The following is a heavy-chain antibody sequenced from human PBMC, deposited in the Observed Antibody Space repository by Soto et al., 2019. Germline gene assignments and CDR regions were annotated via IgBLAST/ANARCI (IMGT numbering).Heavy chain of an antibody. J-gene: IGHJ4*02. V-gene: IGHV5-51*01. CDR2: IYPDDSDT. CDR3: ARPSRDGYKNAFKS. Sequence: RGESLKISCKASGYSFRNYWIAWVRQMPGKGLEYVGHIYPDDSDTRYNPSFQGQVTISADTSLSTAFLEWSSLEASDTAIYFCARPSRDGYKNAFKSWGQGTMVTVYS. D-gene: IGHD2-21*01. CDR1: GYSFRNYW.